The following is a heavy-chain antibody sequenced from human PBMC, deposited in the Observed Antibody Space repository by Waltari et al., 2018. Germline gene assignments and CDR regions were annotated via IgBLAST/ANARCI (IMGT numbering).Heavy chain of an antibody. CDR2: IRYDGSRK. J-gene: IGHJ4*02. V-gene: IGHV3-30*02. CDR1: GLLFSGYD. CDR3: ATDMSTSSPPL. Sequence: VYLMESGRGVVLPGGSLRFSCVASGLLFSGYDMHWVRQAPGKGLEWVALIRYDGSRKFYADSVKARFTISRDNSRDTLFLQMNSLRSPDTAIYYCATDMSTSSPPLWGRGTLVTVSS.